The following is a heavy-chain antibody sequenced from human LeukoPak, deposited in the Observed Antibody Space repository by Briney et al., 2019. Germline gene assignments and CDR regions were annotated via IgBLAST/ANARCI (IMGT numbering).Heavy chain of an antibody. Sequence: GGSLRLSCAAPGFTFSSYSMNWVRQAPGKGLEWVSSISSSSSYIYYADSVRGRFTISRDNAKNSLYLQMNSLRAEDTAVYYCAREGSGNYYYMDVWGKGTTVTVSS. V-gene: IGHV3-21*01. D-gene: IGHD3-10*01. J-gene: IGHJ6*03. CDR3: AREGSGNYYYMDV. CDR2: ISSSSSYI. CDR1: GFTFSSYS.